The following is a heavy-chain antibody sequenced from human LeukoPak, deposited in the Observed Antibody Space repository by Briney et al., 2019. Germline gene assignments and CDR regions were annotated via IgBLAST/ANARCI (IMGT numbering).Heavy chain of an antibody. CDR3: ARDPEQWLDY. CDR2: ISSSSSTI. Sequence: GGSLRLSCAASGFTFSSYSMNWVRQAPGKGLEWVSCISSSSSTIYYADSVKGRFTISRDNSKNTLYLQMNSLRAEDTAVYYCARDPEQWLDYWGQGTLVTVSS. D-gene: IGHD6-19*01. J-gene: IGHJ4*02. CDR1: GFTFSSYS. V-gene: IGHV3-48*01.